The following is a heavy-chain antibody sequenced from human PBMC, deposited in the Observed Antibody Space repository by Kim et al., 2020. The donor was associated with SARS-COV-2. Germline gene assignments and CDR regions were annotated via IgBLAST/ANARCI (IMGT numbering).Heavy chain of an antibody. CDR1: GFSLNSYS. J-gene: IGHJ1*01. V-gene: IGHV3-48*04. CDR2: FSYSGSTT. D-gene: IGHD3-10*01. Sequence: GGSLRLSCEASGFSLNSYSLSWVRQAPGKGLEWVSYFSYSGSTTVYADSLEGRFTMSRDNAKNSIHLQMDGLRPEDTAVYYCARAAGSYGSAGLDFWGPGTLLTVPS. CDR3: ARAAGSYGSAGLDF.